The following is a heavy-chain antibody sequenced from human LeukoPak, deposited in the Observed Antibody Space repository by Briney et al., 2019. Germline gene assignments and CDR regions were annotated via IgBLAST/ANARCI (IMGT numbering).Heavy chain of an antibody. D-gene: IGHD3-10*01. CDR3: ARLSYGSGSYTPPNWFDP. CDR2: IYPGDSDT. V-gene: IGHV5-51*01. J-gene: IGHJ5*02. CDR1: GYSFTSYW. Sequence: GESLKISCKGSGYSFTSYWIGWVRQMPGKGLEWMGIIYPGDSDTRYSPSFQGQVTISADKSISTAYLQWSSLKASDTAVYYCARLSYGSGSYTPPNWFDPWGQGTLVTVSS.